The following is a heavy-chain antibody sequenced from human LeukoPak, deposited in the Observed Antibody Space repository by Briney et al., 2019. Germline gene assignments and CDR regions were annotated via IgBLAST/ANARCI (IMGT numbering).Heavy chain of an antibody. CDR1: GGSISSYY. V-gene: IGHV4-4*07. CDR3: ARDRGYCTNTSCYNYYYYMDV. Sequence: SETLSLTCTVSGGSISSYYRSWVRQPAGKGLEWIGRMYMSGSTNYNPFLKSRGTMSVDTSKNQFSLKLSSVTAAGTAVYYCARDRGYCTNTSCYNYYYYMDVWGKGTTVTVSS. J-gene: IGHJ6*03. CDR2: MYMSGST. D-gene: IGHD2-2*01.